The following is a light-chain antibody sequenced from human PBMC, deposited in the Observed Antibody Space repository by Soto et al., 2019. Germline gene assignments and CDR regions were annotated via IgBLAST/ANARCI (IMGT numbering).Light chain of an antibody. CDR3: QHYGSSPWT. Sequence: EIVLTQSPGTLSLSPGERATLSCRASQSVSSRSLAWFQQKPGQAPRLLIYAASSRATGIPDRFSGSGFGTDFTLTISRLEPEDSAVYYCQHYGSSPWTFGQGTKVEIK. J-gene: IGKJ1*01. CDR1: QSVSSRS. CDR2: AAS. V-gene: IGKV3-20*01.